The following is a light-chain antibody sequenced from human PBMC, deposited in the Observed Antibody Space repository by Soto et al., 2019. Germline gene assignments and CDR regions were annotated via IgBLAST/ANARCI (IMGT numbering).Light chain of an antibody. Sequence: QSVLTQPPSASGTPGQRVTISGSGGSSNIGSNTVNWYQQLPGTAPNLLIYRNNQRPSGVPARFSGSKSGTSASLAISGLQCEYEAEYYCAAWDDSLNAVGFGGGTQLTVL. CDR1: SSNIGSNT. CDR3: AAWDDSLNAVG. J-gene: IGLJ2*01. V-gene: IGLV1-44*01. CDR2: RNN.